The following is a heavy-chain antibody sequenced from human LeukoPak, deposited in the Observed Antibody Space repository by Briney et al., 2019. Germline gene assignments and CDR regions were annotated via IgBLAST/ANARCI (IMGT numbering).Heavy chain of an antibody. CDR3: ARGPQQQLVLWFDP. J-gene: IGHJ5*02. Sequence: SETLSLTCAVYGGSFSGYYWSWIRQPPGKGLEWIGEINHSGSNNYNPSLKSRVTISVDTSKNQLSLKLSSVTAADTAVYYCARGPQQQLVLWFDPWGQGTLVTVSS. CDR2: INHSGSN. V-gene: IGHV4-34*01. D-gene: IGHD6-13*01. CDR1: GGSFSGYY.